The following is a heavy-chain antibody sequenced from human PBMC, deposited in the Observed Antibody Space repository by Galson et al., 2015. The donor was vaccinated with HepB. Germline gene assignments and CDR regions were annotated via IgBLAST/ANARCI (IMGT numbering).Heavy chain of an antibody. D-gene: IGHD3-10*01. Sequence: NPSLRSRVTISIDTSNSRFSLNLISVTAADTAVYYCARDNNYYGSGTFDPWGQGTLVTVSS. CDR3: ARDNNYYGSGTFDP. V-gene: IGHV4-59*01. J-gene: IGHJ5*02.